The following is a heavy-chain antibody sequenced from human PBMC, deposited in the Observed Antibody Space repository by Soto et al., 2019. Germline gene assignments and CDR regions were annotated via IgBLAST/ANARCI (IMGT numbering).Heavy chain of an antibody. J-gene: IGHJ6*02. CDR1: GFTFSSYS. V-gene: IGHV3-21*01. CDR3: ARTTAAGSYYYYYGMDV. CDR2: ISSSSSYI. Sequence: EVQLVESGGGLVQPGGSLRLSCAASGFTFSSYSMNWVRQAPGKGLEWVSSISSSSSYIYYADSVKGRFTISRDNAKNSLYLQMNSMRAEDTAVYYCARTTAAGSYYYYYGMDVWGQGTTVTVSS. D-gene: IGHD6-13*01.